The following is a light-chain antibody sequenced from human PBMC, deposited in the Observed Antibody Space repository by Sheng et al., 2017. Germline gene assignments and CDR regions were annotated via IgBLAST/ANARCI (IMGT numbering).Light chain of an antibody. J-gene: IGKJ4*01. CDR2: DAS. V-gene: IGKV3-11*01. Sequence: EIVLTQSPATLSLSPGERATLSCRASQSVSSYLAWYQQKPGQAPRLLVYDASNRATGIPARFSGSGSGTDFTLTITNLEPEDFAVFYCQQRNSWPLTFGGGTKVEIK. CDR3: QQRNSWPLT. CDR1: QSVSSY.